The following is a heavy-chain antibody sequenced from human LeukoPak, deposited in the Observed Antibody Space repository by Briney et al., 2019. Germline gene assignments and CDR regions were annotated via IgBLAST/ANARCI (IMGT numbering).Heavy chain of an antibody. CDR2: ISSSSSYI. D-gene: IGHD4-17*01. V-gene: IGHV3-21*01. J-gene: IGHJ4*02. Sequence: GGSLRLSCAASGFTFSSYWMHWVRQAPGKGLEWVSSISSSSSYIYYADSVKGRFTISRDNAKNSLYLQMNSLRAEDTAVYYCARRNTTVTTPFDYWGQGTLVTVSS. CDR1: GFTFSSYW. CDR3: ARRNTTVTTPFDY.